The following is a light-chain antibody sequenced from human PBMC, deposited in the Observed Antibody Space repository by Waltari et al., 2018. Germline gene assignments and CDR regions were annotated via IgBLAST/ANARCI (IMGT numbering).Light chain of an antibody. CDR2: DVS. J-gene: IGLJ3*02. Sequence: QSALTQPRSVSGSPGQSVPISCTGTSSHAGHYKYVPWYQQHPGKAPKLIIYDVSKRPSGVPDRFSGSKSGNTASLTISGLQPEDESDYYCCSYVDRPRVFGGGTKLTVL. CDR1: SSHAGHYKY. CDR3: CSYVDRPRV. V-gene: IGLV2-11*01.